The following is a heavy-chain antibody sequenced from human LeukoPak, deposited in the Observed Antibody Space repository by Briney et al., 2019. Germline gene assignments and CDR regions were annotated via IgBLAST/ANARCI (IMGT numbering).Heavy chain of an antibody. CDR3: ARAVTVVTRGGLVFDY. J-gene: IGHJ4*02. CDR2: ISSSSNTI. CDR1: GFTFSSYS. Sequence: PGGSLRLSYAASGFTFSSYSMNWVRQAPGKGLEWVSYISSSSNTIYYADSVKGRFTISRDNAKNSLFLQMNSLRDEDTSVYYCARAVTVVTRGGLVFDYWGQGTLVTVSS. V-gene: IGHV3-48*02. D-gene: IGHD2-21*02.